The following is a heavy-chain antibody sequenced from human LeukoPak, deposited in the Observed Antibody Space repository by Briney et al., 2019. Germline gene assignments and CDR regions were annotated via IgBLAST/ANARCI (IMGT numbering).Heavy chain of an antibody. CDR2: INHSGST. CDR3: ARGLVRGVSPMDV. D-gene: IGHD3-10*01. Sequence: SETLSLTCAVYGGSFSGYYWSWIRQPPGKGLEWIGEINHSGSTNYNPSLKSRVTISVDTSKNQFSLKLSSVTAADTAVYYCARGLVRGVSPMDVWGQGTTVTVSS. J-gene: IGHJ6*02. CDR1: GGSFSGYY. V-gene: IGHV4-34*01.